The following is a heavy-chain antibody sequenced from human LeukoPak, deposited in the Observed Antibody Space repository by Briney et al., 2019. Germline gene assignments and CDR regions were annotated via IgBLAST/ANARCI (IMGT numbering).Heavy chain of an antibody. Sequence: AASVKVSCKASGYTFTSYAMHWVRQAPGQRLEWMGWSNAGNGNTKYSQEFQGRVTMTRNTSISTAYMELSSLRSEDTAVYYCARATVTTDYWGQGTLVTVSS. CDR3: ARATVTTDY. D-gene: IGHD4-17*01. CDR1: GYTFTSYA. CDR2: SNAGNGNT. J-gene: IGHJ4*02. V-gene: IGHV1-3*02.